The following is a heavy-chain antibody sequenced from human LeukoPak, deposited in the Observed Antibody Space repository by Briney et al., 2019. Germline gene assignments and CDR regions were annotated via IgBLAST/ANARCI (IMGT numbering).Heavy chain of an antibody. V-gene: IGHV1-2*02. Sequence: VASVKVSCKASGYTFTGYYMHWVRQAPGQGLEWMGWINPNSGGTNYAQKFQGRVTMTRGTSISTAYMELSRLRSDDTAVYYCAITYCTNGVCYDNWFDPWGQGTLVTVSS. CDR1: GYTFTGYY. CDR2: INPNSGGT. D-gene: IGHD2-8*01. J-gene: IGHJ5*02. CDR3: AITYCTNGVCYDNWFDP.